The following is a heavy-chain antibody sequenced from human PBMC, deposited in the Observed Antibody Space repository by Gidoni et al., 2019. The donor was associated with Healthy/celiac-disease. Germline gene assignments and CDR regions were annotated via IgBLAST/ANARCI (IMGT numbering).Heavy chain of an antibody. CDR1: GGSFSGYH. J-gene: IGHJ5*02. CDR3: ARAGVWAAAIFAGGYWFDP. V-gene: IGHV4-34*01. D-gene: IGHD3-3*02. CDR2: INHSGST. Sequence: QVQLQQWGAGRLKPSETLSLTCAVYGGSFSGYHWSWIRQPPGKGLEWIGEINHSGSTNYNPSLKSRVTISVDTSKNQFSLKLSSVTAADTAVYYCARAGVWAAAIFAGGYWFDPWGQGTLVTVSS.